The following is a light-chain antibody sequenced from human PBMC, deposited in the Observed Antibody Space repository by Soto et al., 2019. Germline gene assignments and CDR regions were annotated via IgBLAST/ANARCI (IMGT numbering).Light chain of an antibody. J-gene: IGLJ2*01. CDR3: SSSAGSNSLV. V-gene: IGLV2-8*01. CDR2: EVS. CDR1: SSDVGAYDY. Sequence: QSALTQPPSASGSVGQSVTISCTGTSSDVGAYDYVSWYQQHPRKAPKLMIYEVSKWPSGVPDRFSGSKSGNTASLTVSGLQAEDEGDYYCSSSAGSNSLVFGGGTKVTVL.